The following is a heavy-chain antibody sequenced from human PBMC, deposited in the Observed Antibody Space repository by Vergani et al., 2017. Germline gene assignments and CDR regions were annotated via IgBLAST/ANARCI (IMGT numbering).Heavy chain of an antibody. J-gene: IGHJ6*02. CDR1: GFSFSGYW. D-gene: IGHD2-21*02. V-gene: IGHV3-74*01. CDR2: IKSDGSIT. CDR3: ARAPYCGGDCYPYGMDV. Sequence: EVQLVESGGGLIHPGGSLRLSCEGSGFSFSGYWMHWVRQSPEKGLVWVSRIKSDGSITNYADSVKGRFTISRDNAKNTLYLQMNSLRAEDTAVYYCARAPYCGGDCYPYGMDVWGQGTTVTVSS.